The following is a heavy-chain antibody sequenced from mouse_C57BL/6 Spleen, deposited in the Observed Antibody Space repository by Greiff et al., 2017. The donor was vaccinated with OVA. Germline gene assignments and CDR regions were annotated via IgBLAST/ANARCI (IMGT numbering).Heavy chain of an antibody. Sequence: QVQLQQSGPELVKPGASVKISCTASGFAFSSSWMNWVKQRPGKGLEWVGRIYPGDGDTNYTGTFKDKATLTADKSSSTAYMQLSSLTSEDSAVYFCAREDYHWYFDVWGTGTTVTVSS. D-gene: IGHD2-4*01. CDR2: IYPGDGDT. J-gene: IGHJ1*03. V-gene: IGHV1-82*01. CDR3: AREDYHWYFDV. CDR1: GFAFSSSW.